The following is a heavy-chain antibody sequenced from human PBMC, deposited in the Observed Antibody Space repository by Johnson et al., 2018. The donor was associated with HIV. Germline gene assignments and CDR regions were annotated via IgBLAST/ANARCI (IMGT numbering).Heavy chain of an antibody. CDR1: GLTVSTNY. CDR2: VYSGGST. V-gene: IGHV3-66*01. J-gene: IGHJ3*02. CDR3: TRDHYNFWSGDAFDI. D-gene: IGHD3-3*01. Sequence: VQLVESGGGMVQPGGSLRLSCAASGLTVSTNYMSWVRQAPGRGLEWVSVVYSGGSTYYADSVTGRFTISSDNSKNTLYLQMNRLRAEDTAVYYCTRDHYNFWSGDAFDIWGQGTMVTVSS.